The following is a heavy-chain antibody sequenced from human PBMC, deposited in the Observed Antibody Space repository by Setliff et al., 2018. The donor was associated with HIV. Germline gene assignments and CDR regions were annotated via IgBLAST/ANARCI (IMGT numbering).Heavy chain of an antibody. V-gene: IGHV4-59*01. J-gene: IGHJ6*03. CDR2: INYSGST. Sequence: SETLSLTCTVSGGSISSYYWSWIRQPPGKGLEWIGYINYSGSTNYNPSLQSRVTISVDTSKSQVSLKLSSVTAADTAVYYCASLDGSESPYIYYYYMDVWGEGTAVTVSS. CDR1: GGSISSYY. CDR3: ASLDGSESPYIYYYYMDV. D-gene: IGHD3-10*01.